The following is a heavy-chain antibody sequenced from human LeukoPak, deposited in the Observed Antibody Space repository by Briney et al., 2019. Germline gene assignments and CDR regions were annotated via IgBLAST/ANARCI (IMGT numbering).Heavy chain of an antibody. Sequence: SETLSLTCAVSAGSISNNWWSWVRQPPGKGLEYIGEIYHSGTSNYNPSLESRVTISVDKSKNEFSLELSSVTAADTAVYYCTAAGSYFDTNVWGQGTTVSVSS. CDR2: IYHSGTS. CDR1: AGSISNNW. CDR3: TAAGSYFDTNV. D-gene: IGHD6-13*01. V-gene: IGHV4-4*02. J-gene: IGHJ6*01.